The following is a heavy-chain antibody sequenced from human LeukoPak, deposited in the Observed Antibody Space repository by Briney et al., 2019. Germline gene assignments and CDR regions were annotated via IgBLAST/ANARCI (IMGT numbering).Heavy chain of an antibody. Sequence: GGSLRLSCAASGFTFSHYGMHWVRQAPGKGLEWVGIIWYDGSNKYYADSVKGRFTISRDNSKNTLYLQMNSLRAEDTAVYYCAKEHGSGSFDYWGQGTLVTVSS. J-gene: IGHJ4*02. D-gene: IGHD3-10*01. CDR3: AKEHGSGSFDY. CDR1: GFTFSHYG. CDR2: IWYDGSNK. V-gene: IGHV3-30*02.